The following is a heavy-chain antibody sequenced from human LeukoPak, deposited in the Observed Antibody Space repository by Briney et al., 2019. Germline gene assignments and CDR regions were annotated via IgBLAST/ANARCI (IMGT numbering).Heavy chain of an antibody. Sequence: PSETLSLTCTVSGGSISSYYWSWIRQPPGKGLEWIGYIYYSGSTNYSPSLKSRVTISVDTSKNQFSLKLSSVTAADTAVYYCAIHSDYYDSSGYYGGSFDYWGQGTLVTVSS. CDR1: GGSISSYY. J-gene: IGHJ4*02. CDR3: AIHSDYYDSSGYYGGSFDY. V-gene: IGHV4-59*08. CDR2: IYYSGST. D-gene: IGHD3-22*01.